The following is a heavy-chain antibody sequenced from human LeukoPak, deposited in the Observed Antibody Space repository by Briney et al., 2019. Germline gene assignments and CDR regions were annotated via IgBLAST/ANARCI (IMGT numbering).Heavy chain of an antibody. V-gene: IGHV3-64*01. CDR1: GFSFSTYP. J-gene: IGHJ6*02. CDR2: INSNGGNT. CDR3: AREVYGMDV. Sequence: TGGSLRLSCAASGFSFSTYPMHWVRRAPGKGLEFVSSINSNGGNTYYANSVKGRFTISRDNSENTLYLQMGSLRAEDMAIYYCAREVYGMDVWGRGTTVTVSS.